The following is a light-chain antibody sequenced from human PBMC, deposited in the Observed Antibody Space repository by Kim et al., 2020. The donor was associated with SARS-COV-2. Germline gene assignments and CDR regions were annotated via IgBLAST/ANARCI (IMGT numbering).Light chain of an antibody. Sequence: SPGNRATLPCRASQPISKDFLAWYQQKLGQPPRLLIYHASVRASGVPVRFSGSGSATDFTLTIKSLEPEDFAVYYCQRYGGPPPYPFGQGTKLEI. CDR1: QPISKDF. V-gene: IGKV3-20*01. CDR2: HAS. J-gene: IGKJ2*01. CDR3: QRYGGPPPYP.